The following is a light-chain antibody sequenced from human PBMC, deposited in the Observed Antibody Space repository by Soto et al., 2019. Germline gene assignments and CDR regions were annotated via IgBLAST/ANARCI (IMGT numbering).Light chain of an antibody. CDR1: QSVSSY. J-gene: IGKJ4*01. V-gene: IGKV3-11*01. Sequence: EIVLTQSPATLSLSPGERATLSCRASQSVSSYLAWYQQKPGQAPRLLIYDASNRATGIPARFSGSGSGTDFTLTISSLEPEDFAVYYCHQRSNWPPGVLTFGGGTQVDI. CDR3: HQRSNWPPGVLT. CDR2: DAS.